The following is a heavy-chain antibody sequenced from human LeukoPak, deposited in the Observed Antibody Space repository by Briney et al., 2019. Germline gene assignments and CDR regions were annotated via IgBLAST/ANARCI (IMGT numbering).Heavy chain of an antibody. CDR1: GGSISSYY. CDR2: IYYSGST. CDR3: ARHLRFLEWHGDAFDI. J-gene: IGHJ3*02. Sequence: SETLSLTCTVSGGSISSYYWSWIRQPPGKGLEWIGYIYYSGSTNYNPSLKSRVTISVDTSKNQFSLKLSSVIAADTAVYYCARHLRFLEWHGDAFDIWGQGTMVTVSS. D-gene: IGHD3-3*01. V-gene: IGHV4-59*08.